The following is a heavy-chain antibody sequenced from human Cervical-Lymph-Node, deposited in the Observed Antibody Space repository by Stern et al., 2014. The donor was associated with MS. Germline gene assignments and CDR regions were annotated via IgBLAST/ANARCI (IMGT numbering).Heavy chain of an antibody. V-gene: IGHV2-5*02. D-gene: IGHD2-2*01. J-gene: IGHJ4*02. CDR2: IYWDDSK. Sequence: QITLKESGPTLVKPTQTLTLTCTFSGFSLSTSGVGVGWIRQPPGKALEWLALIYWDDSKRYSPSLKNRLTITKDTSKNQVVLTMNNRDPVDTATFYCATHAPGVVPAALDYWGQGTLVTVS. CDR3: ATHAPGVVPAALDY. CDR1: GFSLSTSGVG.